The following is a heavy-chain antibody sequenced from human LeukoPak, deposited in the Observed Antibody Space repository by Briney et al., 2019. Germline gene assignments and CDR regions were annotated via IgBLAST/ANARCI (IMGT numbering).Heavy chain of an antibody. CDR3: ATSTTSFDY. Sequence: PGGSLRLSCAASGYTFDTYGMTWAGQAPGKGLEWVSSISGSGYNTYYADSVKGRFTISRDNSKNTLYLQMDSLRAEDTAIYYCATSTTSFDYWGQGTLVTVSS. J-gene: IGHJ4*02. D-gene: IGHD1-14*01. CDR1: GYTFDTYG. V-gene: IGHV3-23*01. CDR2: ISGSGYNT.